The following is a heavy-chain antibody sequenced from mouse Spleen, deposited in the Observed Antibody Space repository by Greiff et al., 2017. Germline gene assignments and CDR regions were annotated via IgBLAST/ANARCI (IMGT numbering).Heavy chain of an antibody. CDR1: GFTFSSFG. CDR3: ARQYDDGSKSSWFAY. D-gene: IGHD1-1*02. J-gene: IGHJ3*01. Sequence: EVMLVESGGGLVPPGGSRKLSCAASGFTFSSFGMHWVRQAPEKGLEWVAYISSGSSTIYYADSVNGRFTISRDNPKKTLFLQMTSLRSEDKAMYYGARQYDDGSKSSWFAYWGQGTLVTVSA. V-gene: IGHV5-17*02. CDR2: ISSGSSTI.